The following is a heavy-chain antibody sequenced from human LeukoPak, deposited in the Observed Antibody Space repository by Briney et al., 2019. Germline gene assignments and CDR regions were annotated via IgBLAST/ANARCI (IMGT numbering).Heavy chain of an antibody. CDR3: ARENDRYGRIDY. V-gene: IGHV4-59*01. CDR2: VSGSGST. Sequence: SETLPLTCTAFGGSLSPYYWSWVRQPPGKGLEWIGYVSGSGSTDYNPSLKSRVIISIDTSKNQFSLRLRSVTAADTAVYYCARENDRYGRIDYWGQGTQVTVSS. J-gene: IGHJ4*02. D-gene: IGHD5-18*01. CDR1: GGSLSPYY.